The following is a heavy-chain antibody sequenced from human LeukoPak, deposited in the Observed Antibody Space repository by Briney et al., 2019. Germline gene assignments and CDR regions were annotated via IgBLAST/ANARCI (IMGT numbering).Heavy chain of an antibody. Sequence: ASVKVSCKASGYTFTSYDINWVRQATGQGLEWMGWMNPNSGNTGYAQKFQGRVTMTRNTSKSTAYMELSSLRSDDTAVYYCARAGGGIAAASTNWFDPWGQGTLVTVFS. CDR2: MNPNSGNT. CDR1: GYTFTSYD. J-gene: IGHJ5*02. CDR3: ARAGGGIAAASTNWFDP. V-gene: IGHV1-8*01. D-gene: IGHD6-13*01.